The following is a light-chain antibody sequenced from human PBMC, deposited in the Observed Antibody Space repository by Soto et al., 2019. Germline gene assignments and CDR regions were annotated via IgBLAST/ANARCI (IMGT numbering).Light chain of an antibody. CDR1: QSVSSSY. J-gene: IGKJ5*01. CDR2: GAS. V-gene: IGKV3-15*01. CDR3: QQYNNWPPIT. Sequence: PGESATLSCRASQSVSSSYLAWYQHKPGQAPRLLIYGASTRATGIPARFSGSGSGTEFTLTISSLQSEDFAVYYCQQYNNWPPITFGQGTRLEIK.